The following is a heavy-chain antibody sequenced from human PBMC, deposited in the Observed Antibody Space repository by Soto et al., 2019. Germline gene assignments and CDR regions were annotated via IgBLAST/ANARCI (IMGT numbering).Heavy chain of an antibody. CDR2: ISSDSRHI. CDR3: ARDLGSGWTLDY. CDR1: GFTFNTYS. Sequence: EVQLVESGGGLVKPGGSLRLSCAASGFTFNTYSMNWVRQAPGKGLEWVSGISSDSRHIDHADSVKGRFTISRDNAKSSLFLQMNSLRAEDTAIYYCARDLGSGWTLDYWGQGTLVTVSS. J-gene: IGHJ4*02. D-gene: IGHD6-19*01. V-gene: IGHV3-21*01.